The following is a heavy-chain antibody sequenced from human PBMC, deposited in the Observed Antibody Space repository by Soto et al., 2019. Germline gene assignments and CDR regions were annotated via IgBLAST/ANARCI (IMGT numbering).Heavy chain of an antibody. J-gene: IGHJ5*02. CDR1: GGSISSYY. CDR2: IYTSGST. V-gene: IGHV4-4*07. D-gene: IGHD6-13*01. CDR3: ARQIAAAGTGWFDP. Sequence: KASETLSLTCTVSGGSISSYYWSWIRQPAGKGLEWIGRIYTSGSTNYNPSLKSRVTMSVDTSKNQFSLKLSSVTAADTAVYYCARQIAAAGTGWFDPWVQGTLVTVS.